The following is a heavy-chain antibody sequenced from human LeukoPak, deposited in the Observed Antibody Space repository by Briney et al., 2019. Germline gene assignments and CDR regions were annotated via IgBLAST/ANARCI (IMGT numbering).Heavy chain of an antibody. Sequence: GGSLRLSCAASGFTFSEFEMNWVRQAPGKGLEWVSDISSGGTTIFYADSVKGRFTISRDNSKNTLYLQMNSLRAEDTAVYYCAKDRYSSGWANGFDIWGQGTMVTVSS. CDR1: GFTFSEFE. J-gene: IGHJ3*02. V-gene: IGHV3-48*03. D-gene: IGHD6-19*01. CDR3: AKDRYSSGWANGFDI. CDR2: ISSGGTTI.